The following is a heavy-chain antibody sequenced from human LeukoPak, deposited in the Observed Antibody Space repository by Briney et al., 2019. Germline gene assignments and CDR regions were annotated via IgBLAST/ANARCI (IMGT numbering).Heavy chain of an antibody. D-gene: IGHD3-16*02. CDR3: ARLARFEELSPRYYFDN. J-gene: IGHJ4*02. Sequence: PSETLSPTCTISGGSMNYYYWSWIRQPPGQGLEWIGYIYYRGTTNYYPSLKNRVTISIDTSKNQFSLKLYSVTAADTAVYFCARLARFEELSPRYYFDNWGLGTLVTVSS. CDR1: GGSMNYYY. CDR2: IYYRGTT. V-gene: IGHV4-59*08.